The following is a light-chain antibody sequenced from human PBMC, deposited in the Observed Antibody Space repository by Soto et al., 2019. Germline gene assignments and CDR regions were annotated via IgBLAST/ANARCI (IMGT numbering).Light chain of an antibody. CDR3: LQDYNYPRT. V-gene: IGKV1-5*03. J-gene: IGKJ1*01. CDR2: KAS. Sequence: DIQMTQSPSTLSASVGDRVTITCRASQSISSWLAWYQQKPGKAPKLLIYKASSLESGVPSRFSDSGSGTDFTLTINSLQPEDSATYYCLQDYNYPRTFGQGTKVDIK. CDR1: QSISSW.